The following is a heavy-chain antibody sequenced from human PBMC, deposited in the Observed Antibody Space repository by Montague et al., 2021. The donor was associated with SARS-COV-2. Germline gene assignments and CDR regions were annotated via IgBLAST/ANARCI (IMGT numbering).Heavy chain of an antibody. CDR3: ARGTYTSGWFQQFDY. Sequence: SETLSLTCTVSGGSISSSNYYWGWIRQPQGKGLKWIGSIYYSGTTYYNPSLQSRVTISVDTYKKQFSLKLSSVTAADTAVYYCARGTYTSGWFQQFDYWGQGTLVTVSS. CDR2: IYYSGTT. D-gene: IGHD6-19*01. CDR1: GGSISSSNYY. V-gene: IGHV4-39*01. J-gene: IGHJ4*02.